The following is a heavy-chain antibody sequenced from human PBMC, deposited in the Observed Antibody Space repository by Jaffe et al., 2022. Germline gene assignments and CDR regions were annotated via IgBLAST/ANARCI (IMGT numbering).Heavy chain of an antibody. D-gene: IGHD1-26*01. CDR3: ARSGTPGSVDY. V-gene: IGHV3-7*05. CDR1: GFTFGKNW. Sequence: EVLLVESGGGLVQAGGSLRLSCAASGFTFGKNWMSWIRQGPGRRLEWVANINDDGSETYYVDSVKGRFTISRDNAKNSLYLQMNSLRVEDTAVYSCARSGTPGSVDYWGQGTLVTVSS. CDR2: INDDGSET. J-gene: IGHJ4*02.